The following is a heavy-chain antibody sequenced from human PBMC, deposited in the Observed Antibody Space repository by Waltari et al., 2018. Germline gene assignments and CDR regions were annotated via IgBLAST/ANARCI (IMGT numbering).Heavy chain of an antibody. CDR2: IYHSGTT. D-gene: IGHD3-10*01. Sequence: QVQLQESGPGLVKPSETLSLTCAVSGYPISSGYRWGWIRQPPGKGLEWIGSIYHSGTTYYNPSLKSRVTISVDTSKTQFSLKLRSVTAADTALYYWARAETPTTGFDFDYWGHGALVTVSS. CDR3: ARAETPTTGFDFDY. CDR1: GYPISSGYR. J-gene: IGHJ4*01. V-gene: IGHV4-38-2*01.